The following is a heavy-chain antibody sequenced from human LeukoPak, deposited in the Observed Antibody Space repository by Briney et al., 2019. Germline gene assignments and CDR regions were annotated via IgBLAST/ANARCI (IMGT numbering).Heavy chain of an antibody. CDR1: GGSVSSGSYY. V-gene: IGHV4-61*01. J-gene: IGHJ4*02. CDR2: IYYSGST. Sequence: SETLSLTCTVSGGSVSSGSYYWSWIRQPPGKGLEWIGYIYYSGSTNYNPSLKSRVTISVDTSKNQFSLKLSSVTAADTAVYYCARGTSSWYSDYWGQGTLVTVSS. D-gene: IGHD6-13*01. CDR3: ARGTSSWYSDY.